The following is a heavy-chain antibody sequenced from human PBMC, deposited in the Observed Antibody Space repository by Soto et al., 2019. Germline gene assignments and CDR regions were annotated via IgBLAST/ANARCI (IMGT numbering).Heavy chain of an antibody. CDR3: ARLGFDFDFLSGYYNVHHYYGIDV. CDR1: GYTFTNFA. V-gene: IGHV5-10-1*01. CDR2: IDPSDSYT. Sequence: KVSCKASGYTFTNFAMHWVRQMPGKGLEWMGRIDPSDSYTNYSPSFQGHVTISADKSISTAYLQWSSLKASDTAMYYCARLGFDFDFLSGYYNVHHYYGIDVWGQGTTVTVSS. J-gene: IGHJ6*02. D-gene: IGHD3-3*01.